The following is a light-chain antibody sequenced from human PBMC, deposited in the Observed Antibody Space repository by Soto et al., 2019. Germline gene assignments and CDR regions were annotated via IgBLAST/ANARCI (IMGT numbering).Light chain of an antibody. CDR1: QSVSSD. V-gene: IGKV3-11*01. CDR2: DAS. Sequence: EIVLTQSPATLSLSPGERATFSCRASQSVSSDLVWYQHKPGQAPRLLIYDASNRATGIPARFSGSGSGTDFTLTISSLEPEDFAVYYCHQYGTSPQTFGQGTKVEIK. J-gene: IGKJ1*01. CDR3: HQYGTSPQT.